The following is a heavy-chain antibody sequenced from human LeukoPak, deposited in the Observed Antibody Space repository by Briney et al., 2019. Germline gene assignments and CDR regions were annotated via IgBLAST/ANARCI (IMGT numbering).Heavy chain of an antibody. CDR3: ASAFTYYYDSSGLLYYGMDV. D-gene: IGHD3-22*01. J-gene: IGHJ6*02. V-gene: IGHV4-31*03. Sequence: SQTLSLTCTVSGGSISSGGYYWSWIRQHPGKGLEWIGYIYYSGSTYYNPSLKSRVTISVDTSKIQFSLKLSSVTAADTAVYYCASAFTYYYDSSGLLYYGMDVWGQGTTVTVSS. CDR1: GGSISSGGYY. CDR2: IYYSGST.